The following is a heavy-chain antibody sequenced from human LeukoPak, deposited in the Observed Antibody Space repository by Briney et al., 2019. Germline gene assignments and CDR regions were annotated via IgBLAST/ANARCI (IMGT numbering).Heavy chain of an antibody. J-gene: IGHJ6*03. CDR2: TYYRSKWYN. V-gene: IGHV6-1*01. D-gene: IGHD7-27*01. CDR3: ARSGTGPPYYYYYMDV. CDR1: GDSVSSNSAA. Sequence: SQTLSLTCAISGDSVSSNSAAWNWIRQSPSRGLEWLGRTYYRSKWYNDYTVSVKSRITINPDTSKNQFSLQLNSVTPEDTAVYYCARSGTGPPYYYYYMDVWGKGTTVTVSS.